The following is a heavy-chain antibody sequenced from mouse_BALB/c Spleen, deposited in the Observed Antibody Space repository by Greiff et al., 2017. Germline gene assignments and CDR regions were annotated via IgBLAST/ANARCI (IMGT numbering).Heavy chain of an antibody. CDR2: ISSGGSYT. J-gene: IGHJ4*01. CDR3: ARHGDYGNYMDY. CDR1: GFTFSSYA. V-gene: IGHV5-9-3*01. Sequence: EVHLVESGGGLVKPGGSLKLSCAASGFTFSSYAMSWVRQTPEKRLEWVATISSGGSYTYYPDSVKGRFTISRDNAKNTLYLQMSSLRSEDTAMYYCARHGDYGNYMDYWGQGTSVTVSS. D-gene: IGHD2-1*01.